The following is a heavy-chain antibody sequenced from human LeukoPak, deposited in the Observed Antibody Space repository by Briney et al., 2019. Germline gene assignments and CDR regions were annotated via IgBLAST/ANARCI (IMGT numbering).Heavy chain of an antibody. D-gene: IGHD6-13*01. V-gene: IGHV3-15*01. Sequence: GGSLRLSCAASGFTFSNAWMTWVRQAPGKGLEWVGRIKSKTDAEITDYAAPVKGRFTISRDDSENTLYLQMNSLRAEDTAVYYCAKESHISSWYRSLDYWGQGTLVTVSS. CDR1: GFTFSNAW. CDR3: AKESHISSWYRSLDY. J-gene: IGHJ4*02. CDR2: IKSKTDAEIT.